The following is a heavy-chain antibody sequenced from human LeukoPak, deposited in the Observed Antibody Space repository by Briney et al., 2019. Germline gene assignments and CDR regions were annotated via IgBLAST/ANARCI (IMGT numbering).Heavy chain of an antibody. Sequence: PSETLSLTCTVSGDSISSDYWSWIRQPPGKGLEWIGYIYYSGSTNYNPSLKSRVTISVDTSKNQFSLKLSSVTAADTAVYYCARGAAAGLGDAFDIWGQGTMVTVSS. CDR3: ARGAAAGLGDAFDI. J-gene: IGHJ3*02. V-gene: IGHV4-59*01. D-gene: IGHD6-13*01. CDR2: IYYSGST. CDR1: GDSISSDY.